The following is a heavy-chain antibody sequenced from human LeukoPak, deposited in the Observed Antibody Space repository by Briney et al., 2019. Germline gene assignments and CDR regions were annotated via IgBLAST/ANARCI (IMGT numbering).Heavy chain of an antibody. V-gene: IGHV3-9*01. D-gene: IGHD1-20*01. Sequence: PGGSLRLSCAASGFTFDDYAMHWVRQAPGKGLEWVSGISWNSGNIVYADSVKGRFTISRDNAKNSLYLQMNSLRAADTALYYCAPLTGTTSGVDYWGQGTLVTVSS. CDR3: APLTGTTSGVDY. J-gene: IGHJ4*02. CDR2: ISWNSGNI. CDR1: GFTFDDYA.